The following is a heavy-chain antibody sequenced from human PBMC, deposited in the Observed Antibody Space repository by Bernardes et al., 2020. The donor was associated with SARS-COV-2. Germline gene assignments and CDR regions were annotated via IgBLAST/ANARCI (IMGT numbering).Heavy chain of an antibody. CDR2: ISGSGGST. D-gene: IGHD2-15*01. Sequence: GGSLRLSCAASEFTFSSFAMNWVRQAPGKGLEWVSTISGSGGSTYYGDSVKGRFTISRDNSKNTLYLQMNSLRAGDTAVYYCAKARYCSGGNCYSDYWGQGTLVTVSS. V-gene: IGHV3-23*01. CDR3: AKARYCSGGNCYSDY. CDR1: EFTFSSFA. J-gene: IGHJ4*02.